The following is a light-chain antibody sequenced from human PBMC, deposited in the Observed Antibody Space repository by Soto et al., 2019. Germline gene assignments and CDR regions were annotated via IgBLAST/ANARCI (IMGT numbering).Light chain of an antibody. CDR1: SSDVGGYNY. CDR2: DVS. Sequence: QSALTQPASVSGSPGQSITISCTGTSSDVGGYNYVSWYQQHPGKAPNLMIYDVSNRPSGVSNRFSGSNSGNTASLTISGLQAEDEADYYCSSYTSSSTVVFVGGTKLTVL. CDR3: SSYTSSSTVV. J-gene: IGLJ2*01. V-gene: IGLV2-14*01.